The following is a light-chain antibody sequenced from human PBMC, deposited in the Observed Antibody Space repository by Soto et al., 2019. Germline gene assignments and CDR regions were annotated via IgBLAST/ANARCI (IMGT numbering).Light chain of an antibody. V-gene: IGKV1-16*01. CDR2: AAS. CDR3: QQYSTYPFT. Sequence: DIQMTQSPSSLSASVGDRVTITCRASQGVRNDLAWYQQKPGKAPQSLISAASSLQSGVPSRFSGSGSGTDFTLTINNLQPEDFETYYCQQYSTYPFTFGPGTKVDIK. CDR1: QGVRND. J-gene: IGKJ3*01.